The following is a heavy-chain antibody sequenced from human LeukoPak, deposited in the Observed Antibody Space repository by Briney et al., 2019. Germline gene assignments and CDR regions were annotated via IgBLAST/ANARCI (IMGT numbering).Heavy chain of an antibody. J-gene: IGHJ3*02. Sequence: GESLKISCKGSGYSFTSYWIGWVRQMPGKGLECMGIIYPGDSDTRYSPSFQGQVTISADKSISTAYLQWSSLKASDTAMYYCARQYTSSGYLVDAFDIWGQGTMVTVSS. CDR3: ARQYTSSGYLVDAFDI. V-gene: IGHV5-51*01. D-gene: IGHD3-22*01. CDR2: IYPGDSDT. CDR1: GYSFTSYW.